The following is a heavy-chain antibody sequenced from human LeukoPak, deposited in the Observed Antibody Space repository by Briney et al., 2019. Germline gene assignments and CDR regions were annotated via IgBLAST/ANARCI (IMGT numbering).Heavy chain of an antibody. CDR1: GFTFSTFA. CDR3: AKGSMAAHYFFNY. J-gene: IGHJ4*02. V-gene: IGHV3-23*01. CDR2: ISVSGSST. Sequence: GGSLRLSCAASGFTFSTFAMSWVRQAPGKGLEWVSSISVSGSSTYYADSVKGRFTISRDNSKNALYLQMNTLRAGDTAVYYCAKGSMAAHYFFNYWGQGTLVTVSS. D-gene: IGHD5-24*01.